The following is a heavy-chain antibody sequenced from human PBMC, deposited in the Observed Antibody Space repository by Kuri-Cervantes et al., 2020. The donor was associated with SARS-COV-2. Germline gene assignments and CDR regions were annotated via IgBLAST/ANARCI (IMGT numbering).Heavy chain of an antibody. D-gene: IGHD3-22*01. CDR2: ISGSGGST. V-gene: IGHV3-23*01. Sequence: GESLKISCAASGFTFSSYVMSWVRQAPGKGLEWVSAISGSGGSTYYADSVKGRFTISRDNSKNTLYLQMNSLRAEDTAVYYCAKDYYYDSSGYPRVVVDYWGQGTLVTVSS. CDR1: GFTFSSYV. CDR3: AKDYYYDSSGYPRVVVDY. J-gene: IGHJ4*02.